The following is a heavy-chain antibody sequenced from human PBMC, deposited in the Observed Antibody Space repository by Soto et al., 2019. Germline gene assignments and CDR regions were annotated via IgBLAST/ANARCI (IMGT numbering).Heavy chain of an antibody. Sequence: PSETLSLTCTVSGGSISSRSYYWGWIRQPPGKGLEWIGSIYYSGSTYYNPSLKSRVTISVDTSKNQFSLKLSSVTAADTAVYYCARRLNVLRYFEAWGQGTLVTVSS. CDR3: ARRLNVLRYFEA. CDR2: IYYSGST. J-gene: IGHJ5*02. D-gene: IGHD3-9*01. V-gene: IGHV4-39*01. CDR1: GGSISSRSYY.